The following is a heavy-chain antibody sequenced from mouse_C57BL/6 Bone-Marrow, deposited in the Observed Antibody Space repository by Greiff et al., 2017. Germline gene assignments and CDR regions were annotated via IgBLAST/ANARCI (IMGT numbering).Heavy chain of an antibody. CDR2: IHPNSGST. V-gene: IGHV1-64*01. CDR1: GYTFTSYW. D-gene: IGHD1-1*01. CDR3: ARRLRQYYFDY. J-gene: IGHJ2*01. Sequence: VQLQQSGAELVKPGASVKLSCKASGYTFTSYWMHWVKQRPGQGLEWIGMIHPNSGSTNYNEKFKSKATLTVDKSSSTAYMQLSSLTSEDSAVYYCARRLRQYYFDYWGQGTTLTVSS.